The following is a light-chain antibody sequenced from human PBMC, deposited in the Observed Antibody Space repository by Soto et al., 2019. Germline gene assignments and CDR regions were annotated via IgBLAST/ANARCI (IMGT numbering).Light chain of an antibody. V-gene: IGLV2-14*01. CDR2: EVS. CDR3: QSYDSSLTGAV. CDR1: SSDVGDYSY. J-gene: IGLJ2*01. Sequence: QSALTQPASVSGSPGQSITISCTGASSDVGDYSYVSWYQHHPGQAPELLIYEVSNRPSGVSHRFSGSKSGNTASLTISGLQAEDEADYYCQSYDSSLTGAVFGGGTKLTVL.